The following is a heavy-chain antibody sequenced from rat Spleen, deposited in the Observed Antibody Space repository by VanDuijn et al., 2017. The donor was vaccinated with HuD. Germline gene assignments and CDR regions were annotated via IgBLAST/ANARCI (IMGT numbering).Heavy chain of an antibody. V-gene: IGHV5-31*01. J-gene: IGHJ3*01. CDR1: GFTFNNYW. Sequence: EVQLVESGGGLVQPGRSLKLSCVASGFTFNNYWMTWIRQAPGKGLEWVASITNTGGSIYYPDSVKGRFTISRDNAQNTLYLQMDSLSAEDTATYYCARRVITLAAISFAYWGQGTLVTVSS. CDR2: ITNTGGSI. CDR3: ARRVITLAAISFAY. D-gene: IGHD1-2*01.